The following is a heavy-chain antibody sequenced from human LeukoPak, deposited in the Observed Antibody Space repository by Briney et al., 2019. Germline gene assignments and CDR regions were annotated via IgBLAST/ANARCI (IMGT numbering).Heavy chain of an antibody. J-gene: IGHJ6*02. CDR1: GFTFSSYA. Sequence: GGSLRLSCAASGFTFSSYAMSWVRQAPGRGLEWLSAISGSGDSTYYADSVRGRFSISRDNSRNTLYLQLDSLTAEDTAVYYCARDLDQGPTQNFYYYYGMDVWGQGTTVTVSS. V-gene: IGHV3-23*01. CDR2: ISGSGDST. CDR3: ARDLDQGPTQNFYYYYGMDV. D-gene: IGHD1-7*01.